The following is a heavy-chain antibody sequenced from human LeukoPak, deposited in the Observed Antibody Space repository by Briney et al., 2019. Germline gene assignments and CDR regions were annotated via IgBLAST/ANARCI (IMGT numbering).Heavy chain of an antibody. V-gene: IGHV4-4*07. CDR2: IYTSGST. J-gene: IGHJ4*02. D-gene: IGHD2-15*01. CDR1: GGSISSYY. CDR3: ARGPGRLLQRPSVVYYFDY. Sequence: SETLSLTCTVSGGSISSYYWSWIRQPAGKGLEWIGRIYTSGSTNYNPSLKSRVTMSVDTSKNQFSLKLSSVTAADTAVYYCARGPGRLLQRPSVVYYFDYWGRGTLVTVSS.